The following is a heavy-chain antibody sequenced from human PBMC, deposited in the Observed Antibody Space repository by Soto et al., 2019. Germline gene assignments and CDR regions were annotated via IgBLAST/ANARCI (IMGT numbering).Heavy chain of an antibody. CDR2: IDPSDSYT. D-gene: IGHD2-8*01. V-gene: IGHV5-10-1*01. J-gene: IGHJ6*02. CDR3: ARIDGVSKSNYYYYYGMDV. CDR1: GYSFTSYW. Sequence: GASLKISCKGSGYSFTSYWISWVRQMPGKGQEWMGRIDPSDSYTNYSPSFQGHVTISADKSISTAYLQWSSLKASDTAMYYCARIDGVSKSNYYYYYGMDVWGQGTTDTV.